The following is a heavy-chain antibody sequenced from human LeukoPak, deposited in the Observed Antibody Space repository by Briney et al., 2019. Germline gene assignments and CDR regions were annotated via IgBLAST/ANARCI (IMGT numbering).Heavy chain of an antibody. CDR2: INPSGGST. CDR3: ARSANVVVTFYFDY. J-gene: IGHJ4*02. D-gene: IGHD2-21*02. V-gene: IGHV1-46*01. CDR1: GYTFTSYY. Sequence: APVKVSCKASGYTFTSYYMHWVRQAPGQGLEWMGIINPSGGSTSYARKFQGRVTMTRDMSTSTVYMELSSLRSEDTAVYYCARSANVVVTFYFDYWGQGTLVTVSS.